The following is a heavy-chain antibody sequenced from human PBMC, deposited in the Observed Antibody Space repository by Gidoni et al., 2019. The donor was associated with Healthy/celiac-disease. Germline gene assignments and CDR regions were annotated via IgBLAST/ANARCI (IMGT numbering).Heavy chain of an antibody. CDR1: GFTFSSYS. J-gene: IGHJ6*02. CDR3: ARDGYSYGYYYYGMDV. Sequence: EVQLVESGGGLVKPGGSLSLSCAASGFTFSSYSMNWVRQAPGKGLEWVSSISSSSSYIYYADSVKGRFTISRDNAKNSLYLQMNSLRAEDTAVYYCARDGYSYGYYYYGMDVWGQGTTVTVSS. CDR2: ISSSSSYI. D-gene: IGHD5-18*01. V-gene: IGHV3-21*01.